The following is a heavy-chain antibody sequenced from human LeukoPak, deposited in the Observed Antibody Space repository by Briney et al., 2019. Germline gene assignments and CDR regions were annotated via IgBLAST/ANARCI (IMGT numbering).Heavy chain of an antibody. J-gene: IGHJ2*01. CDR2: ISCNGGDT. CDR1: GFTFSTYA. D-gene: IGHD2-21*01. V-gene: IGHV3-64*01. Sequence: GGSLRLSCAASGFTFSTYAMHWVRQAPGKGLEYVSFISCNGGDTYYANSVKGRFTISRDNSKNTLYLQMGSLRAEDKDVYYCARNNGGNSEARYFDLWGRGTLVTASS. CDR3: ARNNGGNSEARYFDL.